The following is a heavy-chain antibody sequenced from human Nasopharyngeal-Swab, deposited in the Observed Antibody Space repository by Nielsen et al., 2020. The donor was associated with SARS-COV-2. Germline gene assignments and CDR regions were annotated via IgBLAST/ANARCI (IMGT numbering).Heavy chain of an antibody. CDR3: TRPWAAASGHTALFLGFDP. CDR1: GFTFSGST. D-gene: IGHD2-2*01. CDR2: IRSKADNYAT. V-gene: IGHV3-73*01. J-gene: IGHJ5*02. Sequence: GGSLRLSCAASGFTFSGSTMHWVRQASGKGLEWVGRIRSKADNYATAYAASVKGRFIISRDDSKNTAYLQMNSLKTEDTAVYYCTRPWAAASGHTALFLGFDPWGQGTLVTVSS.